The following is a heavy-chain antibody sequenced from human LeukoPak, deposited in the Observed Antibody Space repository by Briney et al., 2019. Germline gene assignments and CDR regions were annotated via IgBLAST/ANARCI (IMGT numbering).Heavy chain of an antibody. CDR3: ARGRYCSGGSCLGGKWFGP. Sequence: SETLSLTCAVYGGSFSGYYWSWIRQPPGKGLEWIGEINHSGSTNYNPSLKSRVTISVDTSKNQFSLKLSSVTAADTAVYYCARGRYCSGGSCLGGKWFGPWGQGTLVTVSS. J-gene: IGHJ5*02. V-gene: IGHV4-34*01. D-gene: IGHD2-15*01. CDR1: GGSFSGYY. CDR2: INHSGST.